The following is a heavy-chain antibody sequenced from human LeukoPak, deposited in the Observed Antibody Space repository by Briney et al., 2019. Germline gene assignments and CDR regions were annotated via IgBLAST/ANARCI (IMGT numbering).Heavy chain of an antibody. CDR3: ASSVVESSGYY. CDR1: GFTFSNYE. CDR2: ISSSGSTI. Sequence: QPGGSLRLSCAASGFTFSNYEMYWVRQAPGKGLEWVSYISSSGSTIYYADSVKGRFTISRDNAKNSLYLQMNSLRAEDTAVYYCASSVVESSGYYWGQGTLVTVSS. D-gene: IGHD3-22*01. J-gene: IGHJ4*02. V-gene: IGHV3-48*03.